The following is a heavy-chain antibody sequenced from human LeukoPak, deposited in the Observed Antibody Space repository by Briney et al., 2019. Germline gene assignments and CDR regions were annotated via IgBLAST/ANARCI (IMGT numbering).Heavy chain of an antibody. CDR3: ARDGFGESAQFDY. D-gene: IGHD3-10*01. CDR2: IYTSGST. V-gene: IGHV4-61*02. CDR1: GGSISSGSYY. J-gene: IGHJ4*02. Sequence: SQTLSLTCTVSGGSISSGSYYWSWIRQPAGKGLGWIGRIYTSGSTNYNPSLKSRVTISVDTSKNQFSLKLSSVTAADTAVYYCARDGFGESAQFDYWGQGTLVTVSS.